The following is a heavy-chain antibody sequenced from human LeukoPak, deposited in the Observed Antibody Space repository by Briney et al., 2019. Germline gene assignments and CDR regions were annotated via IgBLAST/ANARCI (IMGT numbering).Heavy chain of an antibody. CDR2: IWYDGNHK. CDR3: ASSSREY. CDR1: GFTFSSYG. Sequence: GRSLRLSCAASGFTFSSYGMHWVRQAPGKGLEWVAIIWYDGNHKYYVDSVKGRFTISRDNSKNTLYLQMDSLRAEDTAVYYCASSSREYWGQGTLVTVSS. J-gene: IGHJ4*02. V-gene: IGHV3-33*01. D-gene: IGHD6-13*01.